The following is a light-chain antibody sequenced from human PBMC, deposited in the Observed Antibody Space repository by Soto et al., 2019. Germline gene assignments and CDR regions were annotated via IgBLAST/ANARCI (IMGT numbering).Light chain of an antibody. CDR3: QQYDNLTLT. V-gene: IGKV1-33*01. J-gene: IGKJ4*01. Sequence: DIQMTQSPSSLAASVGDRVTITCQASQDITKYLNWYQKKPGIAPKVLISDAANLETGVPPRFSGSGSGTEFNLTKSGMQPEELAQYYCQQYDNLTLTFGPGTQVEMK. CDR1: QDITKY. CDR2: DAA.